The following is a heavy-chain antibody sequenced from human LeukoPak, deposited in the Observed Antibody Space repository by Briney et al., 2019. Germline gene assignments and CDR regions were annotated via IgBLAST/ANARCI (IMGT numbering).Heavy chain of an antibody. J-gene: IGHJ4*02. Sequence: SETLSLTCAVYGGSFSGYYWSWIRQPPGKGLEWIGEINHSGSTNYNPSLKSRVAISVDTSKNQFSLKLSSVTAADTAVYYCARGGAGIAARRFDYWGQGTLVTVSS. CDR2: INHSGST. D-gene: IGHD6-6*01. CDR3: ARGGAGIAARRFDY. CDR1: GGSFSGYY. V-gene: IGHV4-34*01.